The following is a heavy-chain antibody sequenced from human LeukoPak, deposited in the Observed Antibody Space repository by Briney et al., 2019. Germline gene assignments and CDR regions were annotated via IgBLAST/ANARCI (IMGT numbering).Heavy chain of an antibody. CDR1: GFTFTSHG. CDR2: IGRDGRAK. D-gene: IGHD6-19*01. CDR3: AKDQYSSGWYFDY. V-gene: IGHV3-30*18. Sequence: PGGSLRLSCAASGFTFTSHGMHWVRQAPCKGLEWVAVIGRDGRAKYYAASVRGRFTISRDNSKNTLYLQMNSLRVEDTAIYYCAKDQYSSGWYFDYWGQGTLVTVSS. J-gene: IGHJ4*02.